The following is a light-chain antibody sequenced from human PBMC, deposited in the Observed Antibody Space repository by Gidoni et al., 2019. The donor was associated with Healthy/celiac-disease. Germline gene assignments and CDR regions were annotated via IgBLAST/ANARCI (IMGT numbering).Light chain of an antibody. Sequence: EIVLTQSPGTLSLSPGERATPSCRASQSVSSSYLAWYQQKPGQAPRLLISGAFSRATGIPDRFSGSGSGTDFTFTISRLEPDAFAVYYCQQYGSSPLFTFXPXTKVDIK. CDR1: QSVSSSY. J-gene: IGKJ3*01. V-gene: IGKV3-20*01. CDR2: GAF. CDR3: QQYGSSPLFT.